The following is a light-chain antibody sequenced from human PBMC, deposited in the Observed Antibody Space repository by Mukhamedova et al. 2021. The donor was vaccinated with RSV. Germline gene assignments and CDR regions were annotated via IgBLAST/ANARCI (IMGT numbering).Light chain of an antibody. J-gene: IGKJ2*02. Sequence: APRLLIYGASSRATGIPDRFSGSGSGTDFTLTISRLESEDFAVYYCQQRGTFGQGTKLEI. CDR3: QQRGT. V-gene: IGKV3-20*01. CDR2: GAS.